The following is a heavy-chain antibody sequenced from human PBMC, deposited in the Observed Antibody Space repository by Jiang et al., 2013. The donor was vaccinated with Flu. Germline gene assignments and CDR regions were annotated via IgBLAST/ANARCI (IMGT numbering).Heavy chain of an antibody. J-gene: IGHJ3*02. CDR2: ISYDGSNK. CDR3: ARDPPPGPGDAFDI. V-gene: IGHV3-30-3*01. Sequence: LEWVAVISYDGSNKYYADSVKGRFTISRDNSKNTLYLQMNSLRAEDTAVYYCARDPPPGPGDAFDIWGQGTMVTVSS. D-gene: IGHD1-14*01.